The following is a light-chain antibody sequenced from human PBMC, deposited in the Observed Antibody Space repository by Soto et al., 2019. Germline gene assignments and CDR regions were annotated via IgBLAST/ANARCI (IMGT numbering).Light chain of an antibody. CDR1: QSISGTY. J-gene: IGKJ1*01. V-gene: IGKV3-20*01. CDR2: SAS. Sequence: DTVLTHSPGTLSLTSGERATLSCSASQSISGTYVAWYQQKPGQAPRLLIYSASTRATGIPDRFSGSGSGTDFTLTISRLEPEDFAVYYCQHYGTSPSTFGRGTKVDIK. CDR3: QHYGTSPST.